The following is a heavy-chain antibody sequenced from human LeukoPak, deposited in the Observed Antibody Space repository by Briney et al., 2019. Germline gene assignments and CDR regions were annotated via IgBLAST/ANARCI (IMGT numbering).Heavy chain of an antibody. D-gene: IGHD6-13*01. CDR3: ARWSVSSSWYGGDDAFDI. CDR2: IYYSGST. V-gene: IGHV4-59*01. CDR1: GGSFSGYY. J-gene: IGHJ3*02. Sequence: PSETLSLTCAVYGGSFSGYYWSWIRQPPGKGLEWIGYIYYSGSTNYNPSLKSRVTISVDTSKNQFSLKLSSVTAADTAVYYCARWSVSSSWYGGDDAFDIWGQGTMVTVSS.